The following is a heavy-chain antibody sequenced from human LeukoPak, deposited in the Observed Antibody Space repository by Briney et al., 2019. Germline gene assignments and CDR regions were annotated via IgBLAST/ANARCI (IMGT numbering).Heavy chain of an antibody. Sequence: GGSLRLSCAASGFTFSSYAMNWVRQARGKWLEWVSAISGSGGSTYNADSVKGRFTISRDNSKNTLYLQMNSLRADDTAVYYCAKAIVGVSISDYWGQGTLVTVSS. CDR1: GFTFSSYA. V-gene: IGHV3-23*01. D-gene: IGHD1-26*01. CDR3: AKAIVGVSISDY. CDR2: ISGSGGST. J-gene: IGHJ4*02.